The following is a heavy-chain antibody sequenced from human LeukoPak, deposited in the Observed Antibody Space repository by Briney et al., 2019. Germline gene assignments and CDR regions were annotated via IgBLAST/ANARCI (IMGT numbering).Heavy chain of an antibody. J-gene: IGHJ4*02. V-gene: IGHV1-18*01. D-gene: IGHD3-10*01. Sequence: ASVKVSCKASGYTFTSYGISWVRQAPGQGLEWMGWISAYNGNTNYAQKLQGRVTMTTDTSTSTAYMELRSLRSDDTAVYYCAGGVTMVRGVIPFGYWGQGTLVTVSS. CDR2: ISAYNGNT. CDR3: AGGVTMVRGVIPFGY. CDR1: GYTFTSYG.